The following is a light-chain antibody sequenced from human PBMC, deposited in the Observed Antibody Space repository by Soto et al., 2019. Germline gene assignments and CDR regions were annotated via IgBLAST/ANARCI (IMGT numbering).Light chain of an antibody. V-gene: IGKV2-30*01. CDR3: MQGTHWPYT. CDR1: QSLVYSDGNTY. Sequence: DVVMTQSPLSLPVTLGQPASISCRSSQSLVYSDGNTYLSWFQQRPGQSPRRLIYKVSNRDSGVPDRLSGSGSGTDFTLKISRVEGEDGAVYYCMQGTHWPYTFGQGTKLEI. CDR2: KVS. J-gene: IGKJ2*01.